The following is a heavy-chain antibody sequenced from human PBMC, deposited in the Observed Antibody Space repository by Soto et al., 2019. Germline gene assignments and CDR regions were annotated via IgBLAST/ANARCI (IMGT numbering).Heavy chain of an antibody. Sequence: QVQLVQSGAEGKKPGASVKVSCKASGYTFTDYHVHWGRQAPGQGLEWVGWINPYNGATHYAQKFKGRASRTRGTYISTAQLELNSLTSDDTAMYYCATTSGQNSSALQKLDVWGQGTKVTVSS. V-gene: IGHV1-2*02. J-gene: IGHJ6*02. CDR3: ATTSGQNSSALQKLDV. CDR1: GYTFTDYH. CDR2: INPYNGAT. D-gene: IGHD6-19*01.